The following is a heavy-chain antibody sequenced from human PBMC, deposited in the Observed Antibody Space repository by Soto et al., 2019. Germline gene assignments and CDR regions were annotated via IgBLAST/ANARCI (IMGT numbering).Heavy chain of an antibody. Sequence: QVQLKESGPGLVKPSQTLSLTCTVSGGSINSGGYYWSWIRQHPGKGLEWIAYIYYSGSTFYNPSLRSRVTVSVDPSKNQFSLRLTSVTAADTAVYYCARDRAIRYSGSPWLDPWGQGTLVTVSS. CDR3: ARDRAIRYSGSPWLDP. V-gene: IGHV4-31*03. CDR1: GGSINSGGYY. CDR2: IYYSGST. J-gene: IGHJ5*02. D-gene: IGHD3-10*01.